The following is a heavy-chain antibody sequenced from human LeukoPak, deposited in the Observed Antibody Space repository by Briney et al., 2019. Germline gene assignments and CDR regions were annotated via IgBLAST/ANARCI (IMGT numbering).Heavy chain of an antibody. V-gene: IGHV4-59*01. J-gene: IGHJ5*02. D-gene: IGHD3-10*01. CDR2: IYYSGST. CDR1: GGSISSYY. Sequence: SETLSLTCTVSGGSISSYYWSWIRQPPGKGLEWIGYIYYSGSTNYNPSLKSRVTISVDTSKNHFSLKLSSVTAADTAVYYCARDTWVRGVNWFDPWGQGTLVTVSS. CDR3: ARDTWVRGVNWFDP.